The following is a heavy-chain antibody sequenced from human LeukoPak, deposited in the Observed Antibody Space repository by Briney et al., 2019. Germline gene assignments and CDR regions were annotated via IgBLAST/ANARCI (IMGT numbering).Heavy chain of an antibody. Sequence: ASVKVSCKASGYTFTGYYMHWVRQAPGQGLEWMGWINPNSGGTNYAQKFQGRVTMTRDTSISTAYMELSRLRSDDTAVYYCARAQSGIRLLEWSGGYYGMDVWGQGTTVTVSS. CDR2: INPNSGGT. CDR1: GYTFTGYY. J-gene: IGHJ6*02. CDR3: ARAQSGIRLLEWSGGYYGMDV. V-gene: IGHV1-2*02. D-gene: IGHD3-3*01.